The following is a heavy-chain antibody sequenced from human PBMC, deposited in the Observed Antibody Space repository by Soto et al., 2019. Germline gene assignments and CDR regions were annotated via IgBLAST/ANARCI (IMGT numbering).Heavy chain of an antibody. J-gene: IGHJ4*02. CDR2: ISYDGSNK. CDR1: GFTFSSYG. Sequence: QVQLVESGGGVVQPGRSLRLSCAASGFTFSSYGMHWVRQAPGKGLEWVAVISYDGSNKYYADSVKGRFTISRDNSKNTLYLQMNSLRAEDTAVYYCARAAAADYYDSSGYAEVDYWGQGTLVTVSS. V-gene: IGHV3-30*03. D-gene: IGHD3-22*01. CDR3: ARAAAADYYDSSGYAEVDY.